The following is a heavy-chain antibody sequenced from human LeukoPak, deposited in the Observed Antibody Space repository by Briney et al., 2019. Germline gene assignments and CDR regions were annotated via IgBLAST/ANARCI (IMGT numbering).Heavy chain of an antibody. CDR2: IKQDGSQK. CDR1: GFTFSSYW. V-gene: IGHV3-7*05. CDR3: ARGLSHSKDI. J-gene: IGHJ3*02. Sequence: GGSLRLSCAASGFTFSSYWMSWVRQAPGKGLEWVATIKQDGSQKEYVDSVKGRFTISRDNAKNSLYLQMNSLRAEDTAVYYCARGLSHSKDIWGQGTMVTVSS.